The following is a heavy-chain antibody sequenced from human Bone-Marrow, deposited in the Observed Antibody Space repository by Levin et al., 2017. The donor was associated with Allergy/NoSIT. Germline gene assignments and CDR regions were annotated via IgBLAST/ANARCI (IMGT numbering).Heavy chain of an antibody. D-gene: IGHD6-13*01. J-gene: IGHJ5*02. CDR1: GFTFSNAW. Sequence: GESLKISCAASGFTFSNAWMSWVRQAPGKGLEWVGRIKSKTDGGTTDYAAPVKGRFTISRDDSKNTLYLQMNSLKTEDTAVYYCTTDPYSSSWDRINNWFDPWGQGTLVTVSS. CDR2: IKSKTDGGTT. V-gene: IGHV3-15*01. CDR3: TTDPYSSSWDRINNWFDP.